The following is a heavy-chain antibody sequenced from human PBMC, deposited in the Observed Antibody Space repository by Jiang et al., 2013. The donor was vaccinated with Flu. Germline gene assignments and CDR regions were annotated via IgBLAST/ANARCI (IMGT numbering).Heavy chain of an antibody. Sequence: GLLKPSETLSLTCTVSGYSITSGYYWGWIRQPPGKGLEWIGSIYQSGTAYYNPSLKSRVTISVDTSKNDFSLKLHSLTAADTAVYYCARDSESTGYSDYWGQGTLVTVSS. CDR2: IYQSGTA. V-gene: IGHV4-38-2*02. J-gene: IGHJ4*02. CDR1: GYSITSGYY. CDR3: ARDSESTGYSDY. D-gene: IGHD3-9*01.